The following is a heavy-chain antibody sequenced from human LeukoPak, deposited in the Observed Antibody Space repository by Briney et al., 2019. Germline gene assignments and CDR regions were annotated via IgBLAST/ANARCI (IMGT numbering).Heavy chain of an antibody. D-gene: IGHD4-23*01. J-gene: IGHJ5*02. Sequence: VASVKVSCKASGYTFTGYDINWVRQATGQGLEWMGWMNPNSGNTGYAQKFQGRVTMTRDTSTSTAYMELSSLRSEDTAVYYCARDYGGNSGWFDPWGQGTLVTVSS. V-gene: IGHV1-8*01. CDR3: ARDYGGNSGWFDP. CDR1: GYTFTGYD. CDR2: MNPNSGNT.